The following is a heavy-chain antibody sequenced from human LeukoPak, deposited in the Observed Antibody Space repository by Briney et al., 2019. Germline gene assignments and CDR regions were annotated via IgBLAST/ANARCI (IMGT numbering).Heavy chain of an antibody. CDR2: ISGSGDRT. CDR1: GFTFSSYG. CDR3: AKVLLRALDYMDV. Sequence: GGSLRLSCAASGFTFSSYGMSWVRQAPGKGLEWVSAISGSGDRTYYADSVKGRFTISRDNSKSTLYLQMNNLRADDTAVYYCAKVLLRALDYMDVWGKGTTVTVSS. D-gene: IGHD2-15*01. V-gene: IGHV3-23*01. J-gene: IGHJ6*03.